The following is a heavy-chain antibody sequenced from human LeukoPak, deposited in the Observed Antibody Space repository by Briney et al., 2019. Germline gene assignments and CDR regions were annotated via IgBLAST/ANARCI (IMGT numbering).Heavy chain of an antibody. CDR1: GFTFSSYS. J-gene: IGHJ4*02. CDR3: ARDRVVVVPAFDY. D-gene: IGHD2-2*01. V-gene: IGHV3-21*01. CDR2: ISSSSSYI. Sequence: GGSLRLSCAASGFTFSSYSMNWVRQAPGKGLEWVSSISSSSSYIYYADSVKGRFIISRDNAKNSLYLQMNSLRAEDTAVYYCARDRVVVVPAFDYWGQGTLVTVSS.